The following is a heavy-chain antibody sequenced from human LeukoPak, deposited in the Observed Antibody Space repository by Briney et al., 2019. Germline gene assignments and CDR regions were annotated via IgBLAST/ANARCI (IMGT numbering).Heavy chain of an antibody. CDR2: ISGSGGST. V-gene: IGHV3-23*01. CDR3: AKDLPALGSGNYYDY. CDR1: GFTFSSYA. Sequence: GGSLRLSCAASGFTFSSYAMSWVPQAPGKGLEWVSAISGSGGSTYYADSVKGRFTISRDNSKNTLYLQMNSLRAEDTAVYYCAKDLPALGSGNYYDYWGQGTLVTVSS. J-gene: IGHJ4*02. D-gene: IGHD3-10*01.